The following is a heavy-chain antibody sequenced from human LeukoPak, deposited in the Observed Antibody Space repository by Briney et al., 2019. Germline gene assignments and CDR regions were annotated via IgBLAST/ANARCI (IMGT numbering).Heavy chain of an antibody. D-gene: IGHD3-22*01. CDR1: GFTFRSYS. CDR2: ISSSSSTI. J-gene: IGHJ3*02. V-gene: IGHV3-48*01. Sequence: GGSLRLSXAASGFTFRSYSMNWARQAPGKGLEWVSYISSSSSTIYYADSVKGRFTISRDNAKNSLYLQMNSLRAEDTAVYYCARVADYYDSSGGAFDIWGQGTMVTVSS. CDR3: ARVADYYDSSGGAFDI.